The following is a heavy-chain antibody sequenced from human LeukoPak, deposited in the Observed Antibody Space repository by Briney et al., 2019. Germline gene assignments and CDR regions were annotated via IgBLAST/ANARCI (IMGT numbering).Heavy chain of an antibody. CDR1: GGSISRDY. J-gene: IGHJ4*02. CDR3: ARDRPGGSSLDY. V-gene: IGHV4-59*01. D-gene: IGHD6-13*01. CDR2: IYYTGST. Sequence: SETLSLTSTVSGGSISRDYWSWIRQPPGKGLEWIGYIYYTGSTNYNPSHKSRVTISVDTSKNQFSLKLSSVTAADTAVYYCARDRPGGSSLDYWGQGTLVTVSS.